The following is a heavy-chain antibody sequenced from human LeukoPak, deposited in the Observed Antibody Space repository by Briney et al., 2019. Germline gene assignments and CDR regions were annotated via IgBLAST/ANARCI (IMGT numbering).Heavy chain of an antibody. Sequence: ASVKVSCKASGGTFSNYAISWVRQAPGQGLEWMGRIIPILGIANYAQKFQGRVTITADKSTSTAYMEVSSLRSEDTAVYYCARDPNYGDYGFDYWGQGTLVTVSS. V-gene: IGHV1-69*04. CDR2: IIPILGIA. J-gene: IGHJ4*02. CDR3: ARDPNYGDYGFDY. D-gene: IGHD4-17*01. CDR1: GGTFSNYA.